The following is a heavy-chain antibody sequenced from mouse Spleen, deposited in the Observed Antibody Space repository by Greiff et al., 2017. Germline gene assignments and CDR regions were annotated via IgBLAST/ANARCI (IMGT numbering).Heavy chain of an antibody. CDR2: IWAGGST. D-gene: IGHD4-1*02. J-gene: IGHJ3*01. Sequence: VKLMESGPGLVAPSQSLSITCTVSGFSLTSYGVHWVRQPPGKGLEWLGVIWAGGSTNYNSALMSRLSISKDNSKSQVFLKMNSLQTDDTAMYYCARERSNWAWFAYWGQGTLVTVSA. V-gene: IGHV2-9*02. CDR3: ARERSNWAWFAY. CDR1: GFSLTSYG.